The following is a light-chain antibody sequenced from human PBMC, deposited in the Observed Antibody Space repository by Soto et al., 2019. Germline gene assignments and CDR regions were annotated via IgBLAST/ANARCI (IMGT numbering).Light chain of an antibody. Sequence: EIGMTQSPATLSVSPGERATLSCRASQSVSTNLAWYQQKPGQSPRLLIYGTSTRATGVPARFSGGGSGTEFTLTISGLQFEDFAIDSCQQRNLCPPVTLPQATRLEI. V-gene: IGKV3-15*01. J-gene: IGKJ5*01. CDR3: QQRNLCPPVT. CDR2: GTS. CDR1: QSVSTN.